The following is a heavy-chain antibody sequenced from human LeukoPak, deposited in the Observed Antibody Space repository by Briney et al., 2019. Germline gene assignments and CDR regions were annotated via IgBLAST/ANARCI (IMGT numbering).Heavy chain of an antibody. CDR3: ARGRGSSWYLGWFDP. CDR2: INHSGST. Sequence: SETLSLTCAVYGGSFSGYYWSWIRQPPGKGLEWIGEINHSGSTNYNPSLKSRVTISVDTSKNQFSLKLSSETAADTAVYYCARGRGSSWYLGWFDPWGQGTLVTVSS. J-gene: IGHJ5*02. D-gene: IGHD6-13*01. CDR1: GGSFSGYY. V-gene: IGHV4-34*01.